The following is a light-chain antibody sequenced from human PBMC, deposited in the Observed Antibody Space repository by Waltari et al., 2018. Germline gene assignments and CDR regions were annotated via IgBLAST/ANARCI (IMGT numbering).Light chain of an antibody. CDR1: SSASGAYES. J-gene: IGLJ2*01. Sequence: SALTQPDSVSGSPGQSITLSCSGISSASGAYESVSWYQQNPGKAPKVIIYDVTSRPSGVSNRFSGSKSGSSASLTISGPQPEDEADYYCSSFTTSTTGIFGGGTRLTVL. V-gene: IGLV2-14*01. CDR3: SSFTTSTTGI. CDR2: DVT.